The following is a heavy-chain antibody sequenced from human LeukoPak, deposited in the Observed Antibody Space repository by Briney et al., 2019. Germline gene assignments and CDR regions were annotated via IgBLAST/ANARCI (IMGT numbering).Heavy chain of an antibody. J-gene: IGHJ5*02. D-gene: IGHD1-14*01. CDR3: CGTRGDL. CDR1: GFTLSKVW. Sequence: GVSLRLSCEASGFTLSKVWMSRVLQAPGKGLEWVGRIKSKSDDGTTDYAPPVRGRFTISRDDSKSTVYLQMDSLRSEDTAVYYCCGTRGDLWGQGTLVTVSS. CDR2: IKSKSDDGTT. V-gene: IGHV3-15*01.